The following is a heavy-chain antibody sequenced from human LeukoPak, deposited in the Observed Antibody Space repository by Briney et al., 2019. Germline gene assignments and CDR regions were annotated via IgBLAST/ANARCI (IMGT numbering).Heavy chain of an antibody. CDR3: AREGRGYYDTLAFDY. D-gene: IGHD3-22*01. CDR1: GFTFSSYS. Sequence: GGSLRLSCAASGFTFSSYSMNWVRQAPGKGLEWVSYISSSSSTIYYADSVKGRFTISRDNAKNSLYLQMNSLRAEDTAVYYCAREGRGYYDTLAFDYWGQGTLVTVSS. CDR2: ISSSSSTI. V-gene: IGHV3-48*01. J-gene: IGHJ4*02.